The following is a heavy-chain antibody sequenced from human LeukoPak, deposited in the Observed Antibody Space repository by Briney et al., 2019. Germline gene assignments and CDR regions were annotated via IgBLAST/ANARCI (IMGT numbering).Heavy chain of an antibody. CDR1: TGTPSSYA. CDR2: IIPIFGTA. D-gene: IGHD2-2*01. Sequence: SVNVSSQPYTGTPSSYAISWVRQAAGEGREWMGGIIPIFGTANYAQKFQGRVTITTDESTSTAYMELSSLRSEDTAVYYCARDRGVVVPAAYYYYYHMDVWGKGTTVTVSS. CDR3: ARDRGVVVPAAYYYYYHMDV. V-gene: IGHV1-69*05. J-gene: IGHJ6*03.